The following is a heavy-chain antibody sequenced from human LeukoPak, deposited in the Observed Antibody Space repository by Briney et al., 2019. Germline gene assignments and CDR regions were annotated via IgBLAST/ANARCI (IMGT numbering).Heavy chain of an antibody. J-gene: IGHJ2*01. D-gene: IGHD3-16*01. CDR1: GGSISSSGYY. Sequence: KSSETLYLTCTVSGGSISSSGYYWSWIRQHPGKGLEWIGYIFYSGSTYYNPSLKSRVTISVDTSKSQFSLNLSSVTAADTAVYYCARQRAYYWYFDLWGRGTLVTVSS. CDR2: IFYSGST. CDR3: ARQRAYYWYFDL. V-gene: IGHV4-31*03.